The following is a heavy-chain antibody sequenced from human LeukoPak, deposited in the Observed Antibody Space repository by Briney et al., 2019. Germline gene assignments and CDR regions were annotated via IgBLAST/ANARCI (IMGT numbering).Heavy chain of an antibody. CDR3: ARDLAGDYYMDV. Sequence: SETLSLTCAVYGGSFSGYYWSWIRQPPGKGLEWIGEINHSGSTNYNPSLKSRVTISVDTSKNQFSLKLSSVTAADTAVYYCARDLAGDYYMDVWGKGTTVTISS. D-gene: IGHD4-17*01. V-gene: IGHV4-34*01. CDR1: GGSFSGYY. J-gene: IGHJ6*03. CDR2: INHSGST.